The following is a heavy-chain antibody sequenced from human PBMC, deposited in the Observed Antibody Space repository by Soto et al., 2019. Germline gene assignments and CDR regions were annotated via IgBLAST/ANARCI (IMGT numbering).Heavy chain of an antibody. J-gene: IGHJ5*02. D-gene: IGHD1-26*01. V-gene: IGHV1-69*12. CDR2: IIPIFGTA. Sequence: QVQLVQSGAEVKKPGSSVKVSCKASGGTFSSYAISWVRQAPGQGLEWMGGIIPIFGTANYAQKFQGRVTITADESTSTAYMELSSLRYEDTAVYYCARDPGRSGSYYRNWFDPWGQGTLVTVSS. CDR1: GGTFSSYA. CDR3: ARDPGRSGSYYRNWFDP.